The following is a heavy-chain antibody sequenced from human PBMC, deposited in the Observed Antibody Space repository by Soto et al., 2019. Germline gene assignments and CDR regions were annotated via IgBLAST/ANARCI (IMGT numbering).Heavy chain of an antibody. D-gene: IGHD5-12*01. CDR2: IYYSGST. CDR1: GGSISSGGYY. Sequence: PSETLSVTCTVSGGSISSGGYYCSWIRQHPGKGLEWIGYIYYSGSTYYNPSLKSRVTISVDTSKSQFSLKLSSVTAADTAVYYCARLYWDSGYDRVPLDYWGQGTLVTVSS. V-gene: IGHV4-31*03. CDR3: ARLYWDSGYDRVPLDY. J-gene: IGHJ4*02.